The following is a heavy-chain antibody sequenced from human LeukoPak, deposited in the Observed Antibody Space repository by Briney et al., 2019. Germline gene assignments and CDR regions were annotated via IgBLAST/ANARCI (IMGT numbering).Heavy chain of an antibody. CDR3: ARDTSSSPGEC. J-gene: IGHJ4*02. CDR2: INPNSGGT. D-gene: IGHD6-6*01. V-gene: IGHV1-2*02. CDR1: GYTFTVYY. Sequence: ASVKVSCKASGYTFTVYYIHWVRQAPGQGLEWMGWINPNSGGTNYAQKFQGRVTMTRDTSINTAYMEVSRLTSDDTAVYYCARDTSSSPGECWGQRTLVTISS.